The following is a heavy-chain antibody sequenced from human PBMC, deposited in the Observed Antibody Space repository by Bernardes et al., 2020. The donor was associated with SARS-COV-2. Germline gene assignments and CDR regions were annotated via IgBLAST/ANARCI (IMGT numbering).Heavy chain of an antibody. D-gene: IGHD1-1*01. CDR1: GFSLSTSGMS. CDR2: IDWDDDK. CDR3: AREDQRSHRGGMDV. V-gene: IGHV2-70*11. J-gene: IGHJ6*02. Sequence: SGSTLLKPTQTLTLTCPFSGFSLSTSGMSVSWIRQPPGKALEWLARIDWDDDKYYSTSLKTRLTISKDTSKNQVVLRMTNMDPVDTATYYCAREDQRSHRGGMDVWGQGTTVTVSS.